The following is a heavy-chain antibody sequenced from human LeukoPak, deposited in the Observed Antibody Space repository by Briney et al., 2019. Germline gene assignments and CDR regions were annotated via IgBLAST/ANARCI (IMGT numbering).Heavy chain of an antibody. J-gene: IGHJ4*02. V-gene: IGHV6-1*01. CDR1: GDSVSSSSAS. CDR2: TYYRPKWYS. Sequence: SQTLSLTCAISGDSVSSSSASWNWIRQSPSRGLEWLGRTYYRPKWYSDYAEFVKSRMTINADTSKNRFSLQLNSVNPADTAVYYCARGRDGLNFVDHWGQGTLVTVSS. D-gene: IGHD5-24*01. CDR3: ARGRDGLNFVDH.